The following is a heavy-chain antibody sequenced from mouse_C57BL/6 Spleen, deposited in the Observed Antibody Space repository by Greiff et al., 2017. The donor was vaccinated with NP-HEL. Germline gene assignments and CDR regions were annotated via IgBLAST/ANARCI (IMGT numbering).Heavy chain of an antibody. J-gene: IGHJ1*03. V-gene: IGHV1-69*01. D-gene: IGHD2-12*01. CDR2: IDPSDSYT. CDR3: AILTSSYGYFDV. CDR1: GYTFTSYW. Sequence: QVQLQQPGAELVMPGASVKLSCKASGYTFTSYWMHWVKQRPGQGLEWIGEIDPSDSYTNYNQKFKGKSTLTVDKSSSTAYMQLSSLTSEDSAVYYCAILTSSYGYFDVWGTGTTVTVSS.